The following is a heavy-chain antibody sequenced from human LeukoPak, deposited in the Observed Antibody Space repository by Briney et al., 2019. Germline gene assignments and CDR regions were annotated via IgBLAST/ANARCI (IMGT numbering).Heavy chain of an antibody. CDR3: ARQGGDISTGYLDY. Sequence: PSETLSLTCTVSGGSISSYYWSWIRQPPGKGLEWIGYIYYSGSTNYNPSLKSRVTISVDTSKNQFSLKLSSVTAADTAVYYCARQGGDISTGYLDYWGQGTLVTVSS. V-gene: IGHV4-59*08. CDR2: IYYSGST. J-gene: IGHJ4*02. D-gene: IGHD3-9*01. CDR1: GGSISSYY.